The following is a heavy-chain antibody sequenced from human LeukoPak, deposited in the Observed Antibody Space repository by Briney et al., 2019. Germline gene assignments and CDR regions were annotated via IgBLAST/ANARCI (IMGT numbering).Heavy chain of an antibody. CDR3: AREAI. J-gene: IGHJ4*02. V-gene: IGHV3-66*01. Sequence: GGSLRLSCAVSGFTVSVNYMSWVRQAPGKGLEWVSVIYSGGSTYYADSVEGRSTISRDNAKNSLYLQMNSLRVDDTAVYYCAREAIWGQGTLVTVSS. CDR1: GFTVSVNY. CDR2: IYSGGST.